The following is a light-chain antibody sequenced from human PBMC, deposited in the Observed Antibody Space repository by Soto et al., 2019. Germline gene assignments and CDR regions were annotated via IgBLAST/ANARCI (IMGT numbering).Light chain of an antibody. V-gene: IGLV2-14*01. CDR2: EVS. CDR1: NSDVGGYNY. J-gene: IGLJ2*01. CDR3: SSYTSSSTLGV. Sequence: QSALTQPASVSGSPGQSITISCTGTNSDVGGYNYVSWYQQHPGKAPELMIYEVSNRPSGVSNRFSGSKSGNTASLTISGLQAEDEADYYCSSYTSSSTLGVFGGGTKLTVL.